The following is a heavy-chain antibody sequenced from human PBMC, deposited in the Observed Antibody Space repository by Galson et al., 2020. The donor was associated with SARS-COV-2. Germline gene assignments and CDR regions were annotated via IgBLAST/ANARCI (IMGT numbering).Heavy chain of an antibody. V-gene: IGHV4-59*01. CDR1: GGSIRRYY. CDR2: IYYSGCT. CDR3: ARGFGY. J-gene: IGHJ4*02. Sequence: SQTPSLTRTVPGGSIRRYYWSWIPPPPRKGLEWFGYIYYSGCTHYNPSLKSRVTISLDTTKNQFSLKMRTATAADTAVYYCARGFGYWGQGTLVPVSS.